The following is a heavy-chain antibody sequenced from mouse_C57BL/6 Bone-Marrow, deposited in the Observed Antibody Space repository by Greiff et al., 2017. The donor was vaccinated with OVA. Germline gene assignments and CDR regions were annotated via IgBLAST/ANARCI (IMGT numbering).Heavy chain of an antibody. CDR2: INPNNGGT. D-gene: IGHD2-3*01. CDR1: GYTFTDYY. J-gene: IGHJ3*01. Sequence: EVQLQQSGPELVKPGASVKISCKASGYTFTDYYMNWVKQSHGKSLEWIGDINPNNGGTSYNQKFKGKATLTVDKSSSTAYMELRSLTSEDSAVYYCARMKGLLQFAYWGQGTLVTVSA. V-gene: IGHV1-26*01. CDR3: ARMKGLLQFAY.